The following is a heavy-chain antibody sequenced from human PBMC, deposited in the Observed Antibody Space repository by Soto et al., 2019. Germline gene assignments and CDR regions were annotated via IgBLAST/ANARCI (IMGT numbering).Heavy chain of an antibody. CDR3: ANNLDDKGSWTGYYFES. V-gene: IGHV3-23*01. D-gene: IGHD2-8*02. Sequence: LRLSCASSLFTFSAYDMNLVRLSPGKGLEWVSGISNTGGSTYYVDSVRGRFTISRDNSKNTLYLHMKSLRVEDTAVYFCANNLDDKGSWTGYYFESWGQGTMVTVSS. J-gene: IGHJ4*02. CDR1: LFTFSAYD. CDR2: ISNTGGST.